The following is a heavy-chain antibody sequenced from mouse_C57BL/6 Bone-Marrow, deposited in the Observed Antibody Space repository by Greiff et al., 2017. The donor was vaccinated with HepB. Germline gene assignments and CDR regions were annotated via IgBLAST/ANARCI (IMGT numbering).Heavy chain of an antibody. CDR2: IDPSDSYT. V-gene: IGHV1-69*01. CDR3: ARRGIYYYGNWYFDV. J-gene: IGHJ1*03. D-gene: IGHD1-1*01. CDR1: GYTFTSYW. Sequence: VQLQQPGAELVMPGASVKLSCKASGYTFTSYWMHWVKQRPGQGLEWIGEIDPSDSYTNYNQKFKGKSTLTVDKSSSTAYMQLSSLTSEDSAVYYCARRGIYYYGNWYFDVWGTGTTVTVSS.